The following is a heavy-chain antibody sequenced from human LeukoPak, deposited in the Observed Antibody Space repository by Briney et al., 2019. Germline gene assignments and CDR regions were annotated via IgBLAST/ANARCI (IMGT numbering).Heavy chain of an antibody. CDR2: ISYDGSNK. Sequence: SGGSLRLSCAPSGFTFSNFDVLCFRQAPGKGVEGVAVISYDGSNKYYADSVKGRFTISRDNSKNTLYLQMNSLRAEDTAVYYCARARGWQPNYYYYYMDVWGTGTTVTVSS. CDR3: ARARGWQPNYYYYYMDV. D-gene: IGHD2-15*01. V-gene: IGHV3-30*03. CDR1: GFTFSNFD. J-gene: IGHJ6*03.